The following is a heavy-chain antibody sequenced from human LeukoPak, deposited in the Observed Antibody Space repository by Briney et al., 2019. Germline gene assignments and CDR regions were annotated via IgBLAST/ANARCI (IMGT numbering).Heavy chain of an antibody. V-gene: IGHV4-59*08. Sequence: SETLSLTCTVSGGSISSYYWSWIRQPPGKGLGWIGYIYYSGSTNYNPSLKSRVTISVDTSKNQFSLKLSSVTAADTAVYYCARLRGGSSFDYWGQATLVTVSS. CDR1: GGSISSYY. J-gene: IGHJ4*02. CDR2: IYYSGST. CDR3: ARLRGGSSFDY. D-gene: IGHD2-15*01.